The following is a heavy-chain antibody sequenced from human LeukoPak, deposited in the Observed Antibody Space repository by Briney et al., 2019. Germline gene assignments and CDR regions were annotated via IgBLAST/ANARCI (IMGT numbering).Heavy chain of an antibody. D-gene: IGHD2-15*01. J-gene: IGHJ4*02. V-gene: IGHV1-2*06. Sequence: GASVKVSCKASGYTFTGYYTHWVRQAPGQGLEWMGRINPNSGGTNHAQKFQGRVTMTRDTSISTAYMELSRLRSDDTAVYYCARDRCSGGSCWIGYWGQGTLVTVSS. CDR3: ARDRCSGGSCWIGY. CDR2: INPNSGGT. CDR1: GYTFTGYY.